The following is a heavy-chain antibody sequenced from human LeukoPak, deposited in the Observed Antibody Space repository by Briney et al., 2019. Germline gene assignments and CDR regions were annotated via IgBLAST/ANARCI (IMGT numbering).Heavy chain of an antibody. CDR2: IYYRGSN. J-gene: IGHJ5*02. CDR3: ALIRGYCRT. Sequence: PSETLSLTCTVSGGSISGSSYYWGWIRPPPGKGLEWIGSIYYRGSNYYNPTLKSRVTVSVDTSKNQFSLKLSPVTAADTAVYYCALIRGYCRTWGQGTLVTVSS. D-gene: IGHD2-15*01. CDR1: GGSISGSSYY. V-gene: IGHV4-39*01.